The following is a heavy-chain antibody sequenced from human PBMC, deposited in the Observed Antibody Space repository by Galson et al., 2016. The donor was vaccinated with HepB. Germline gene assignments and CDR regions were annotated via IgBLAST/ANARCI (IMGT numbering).Heavy chain of an antibody. CDR1: GYRFTTYW. Sequence: QSGAEVKKPGESLRISCKGSGYRFTTYWINWVRQMPGKGLEWMGRIDPSDSYTNYSPSFQGHVTISADKSISTAYLQWSSLKASDTAMYYCARWSASSTWNSGGDYWGQGTLVTVSS. J-gene: IGHJ4*02. V-gene: IGHV5-10-1*01. D-gene: IGHD6-13*01. CDR3: ARWSASSTWNSGGDY. CDR2: IDPSDSYT.